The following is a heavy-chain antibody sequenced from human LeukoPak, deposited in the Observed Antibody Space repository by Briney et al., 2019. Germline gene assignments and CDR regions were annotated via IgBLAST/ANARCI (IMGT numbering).Heavy chain of an antibody. V-gene: IGHV4-34*01. CDR2: INHSGST. D-gene: IGHD2-21*01. CDR3: GRGLGDSFPHFQH. Sequence: SETLSLTCAVYGGSFSGYYWSWIRQPPRERLEWIGEINHSGSTNYNPSLKSRVTISVDTSKNQFSLKLSSVPAADTAVYHCGRGLGDSFPHFQHWGQGTLVTVSS. CDR1: GGSFSGYY. J-gene: IGHJ1*01.